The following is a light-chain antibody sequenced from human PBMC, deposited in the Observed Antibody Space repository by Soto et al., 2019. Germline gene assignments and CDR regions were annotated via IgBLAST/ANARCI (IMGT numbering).Light chain of an antibody. Sequence: SYELTQPPSLSVAPGKTAMIACEGDNIGDKSVHWYQQKPGQAPVLVIYSDSDRPPGIPERVSGSNSGNLATLTISRVEAGDEAYYYCQVWDSRTDHVIFGGGTKLTVL. CDR2: SDS. V-gene: IGLV3-21*04. CDR3: QVWDSRTDHVI. J-gene: IGLJ2*01. CDR1: NIGDKS.